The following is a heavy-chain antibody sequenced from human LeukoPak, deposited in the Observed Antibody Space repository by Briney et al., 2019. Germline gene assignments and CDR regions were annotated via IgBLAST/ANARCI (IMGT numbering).Heavy chain of an antibody. V-gene: IGHV4-59*08. CDR3: ASICPGPSRCMLSFDY. CDR1: GGSISSYY. J-gene: IGHJ4*02. CDR2: IYYSGST. D-gene: IGHD2-8*01. Sequence: PSETLSLTCTVSGGSISSYYWSWIRQPPGKGLEWIGYIYYSGSTNYNPSLKSRVTISVDTSKNQFSLKLSSVTAADTAVYYCASICPGPSRCMLSFDYWGQGTLVTVSS.